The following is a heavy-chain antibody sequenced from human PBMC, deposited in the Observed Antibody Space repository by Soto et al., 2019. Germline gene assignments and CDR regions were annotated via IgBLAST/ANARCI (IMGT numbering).Heavy chain of an antibody. D-gene: IGHD1-26*01. CDR2: IYSGGST. CDR3: ARASGSRAFDN. V-gene: IGHV3-53*01. J-gene: IGHJ4*02. CDR1: GFTVSTNY. Sequence: VGSLRLSCAASGFTVSTNYVSWVRQAPGKGLEWVSVIYSGGSTYYADSVKGRFTISRDSSKNTVDLQMNSLRAEDTAVYFCARASGSRAFDNWGQGTLVTVSS.